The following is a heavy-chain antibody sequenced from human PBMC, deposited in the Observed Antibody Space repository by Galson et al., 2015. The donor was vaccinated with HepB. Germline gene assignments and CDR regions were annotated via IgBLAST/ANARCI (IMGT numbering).Heavy chain of an antibody. J-gene: IGHJ4*02. CDR3: ARGRRDTAVAAPAAVLLDY. Sequence: SGYTFSSYDINWVRQATGQRLEWMGWMNPNSGNTGYTQKFQGRVTMTRNASISTAYMELSSLTSEDTAVYYCARGRRDTAVAAPAAVLLDYWGQGILVTVSS. D-gene: IGHD6-19*01. CDR1: GYTFSSYD. CDR2: MNPNSGNT. V-gene: IGHV1-8*01.